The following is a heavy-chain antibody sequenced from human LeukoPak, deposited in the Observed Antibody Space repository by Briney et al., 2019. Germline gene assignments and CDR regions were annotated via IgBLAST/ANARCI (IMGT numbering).Heavy chain of an antibody. V-gene: IGHV3-7*01. J-gene: IGHJ6*04. CDR3: AELGITMIGGV. CDR2: IKHDGSEK. Sequence: PGGSLRLSCAASEFTFSSYWMTWVRQAPGKGLEWVANIKHDGSEKYYLDSVKGRFTISRDNAKNSLYLQMNSLRAEDTAVYYCAELGITMIGGVWGKGTTVTISS. D-gene: IGHD3-10*02. CDR1: EFTFSSYW.